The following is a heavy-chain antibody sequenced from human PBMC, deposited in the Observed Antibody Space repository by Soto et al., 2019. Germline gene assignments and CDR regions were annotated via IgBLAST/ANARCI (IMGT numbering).Heavy chain of an antibody. CDR3: ARRRDNWNYATIDYYYYGTDV. Sequence: GESLKISCKGSGYSFTSYWIGWVRQMPGKGLEWMGIIYPGDSDTRYSPSFQGQVTISADKSISTAYLQWSSLKASDTAMYYCARRRDNWNYATIDYYYYGTDVWGQGTTVTVSS. J-gene: IGHJ6*02. V-gene: IGHV5-51*01. CDR2: IYPGDSDT. CDR1: GYSFTSYW. D-gene: IGHD1-7*01.